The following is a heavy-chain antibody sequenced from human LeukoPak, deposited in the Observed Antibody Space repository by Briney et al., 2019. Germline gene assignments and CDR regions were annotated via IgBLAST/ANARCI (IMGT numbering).Heavy chain of an antibody. CDR1: GDSISSSNSY. Sequence: SETLSLTCTVSGDSISSSNSYWGWIRQPPGKGLEWIGSIYYSGSTYYNPSLKSRVTISVDTSKNQFSLKLSSVTAADTAVYYCARGVITLDAFDIWGQGTMVTVSS. CDR2: IYYSGST. CDR3: ARGVITLDAFDI. V-gene: IGHV4-39*07. D-gene: IGHD3-22*01. J-gene: IGHJ3*02.